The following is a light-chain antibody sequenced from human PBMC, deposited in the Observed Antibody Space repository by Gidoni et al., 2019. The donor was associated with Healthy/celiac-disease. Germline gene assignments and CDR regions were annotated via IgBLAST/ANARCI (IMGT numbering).Light chain of an antibody. CDR3: AAWDDSLNGPNWV. CDR1: SSNIGSNT. CDR2: SNN. Sequence: QSVLTQPPSASGTPGQRVTISCSGSSSNIGSNTVNWYQQLPGTATKLLIYSNNQRPSGVPDRFSGSKSGTSASLAISGLQSEDEADYYCAAWDDSLNGPNWVFGGGTKLTV. J-gene: IGLJ3*02. V-gene: IGLV1-44*01.